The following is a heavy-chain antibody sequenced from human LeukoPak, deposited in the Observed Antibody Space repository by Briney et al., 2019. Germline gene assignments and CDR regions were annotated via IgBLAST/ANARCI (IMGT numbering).Heavy chain of an antibody. V-gene: IGHV3-23*01. CDR2: ISGSGSTT. J-gene: IGHJ4*02. D-gene: IGHD3-10*01. CDR3: AKGYYGSGSYGWFDY. CDR1: GFTFSSYA. Sequence: PGGSLRLSCAASGFTFSSYAMNWVRQAPGKGLEWVSAISGSGSTTYYADSVKGRFTISRDNSKNTLFLHMNSLRAEDTAVYSCAKGYYGSGSYGWFDYWGQGTLVTVSS.